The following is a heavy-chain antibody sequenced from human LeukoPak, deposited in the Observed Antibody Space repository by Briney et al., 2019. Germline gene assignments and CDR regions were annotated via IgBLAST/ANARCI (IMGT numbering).Heavy chain of an antibody. Sequence: ASETLSLTCTVSGGSISSHDWSWIRQPPGEGLEWIGYIYYSGSTNYNPSLKSRVPISVDTSKNQFSLKLRSVTAADTAVYYCARARKKVLGIAAAGTTVWFDPWGKGTLVTVSS. CDR2: IYYSGST. CDR1: GGSISSHD. CDR3: ARARKKVLGIAAAGTTVWFDP. V-gene: IGHV4-59*11. D-gene: IGHD6-13*01. J-gene: IGHJ5*02.